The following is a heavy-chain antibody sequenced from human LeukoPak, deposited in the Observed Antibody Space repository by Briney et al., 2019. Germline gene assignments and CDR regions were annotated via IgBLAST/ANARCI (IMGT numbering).Heavy chain of an antibody. D-gene: IGHD6-19*01. CDR2: VTGSGART. Sequence: GGSLRLSCAASGFIFSNYAMTWVRQAPGKGLEWVSTVTGSGARTYYADSVKGRFTIARDNSKNTLSLQMNSLRAEDTAVYYCAGAVAGTIVYYWGQGTLVTVSS. CDR1: GFIFSNYA. V-gene: IGHV3-23*01. CDR3: AGAVAGTIVYY. J-gene: IGHJ4*02.